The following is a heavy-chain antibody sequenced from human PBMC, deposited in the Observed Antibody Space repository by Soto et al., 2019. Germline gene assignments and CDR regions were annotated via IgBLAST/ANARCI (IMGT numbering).Heavy chain of an antibody. V-gene: IGHV3-23*01. CDR2: ISVSGTYT. D-gene: IGHD2-15*01. CDR1: GFNFSSYA. J-gene: IGHJ5*02. CDR3: AKGGAVKLPRYNWFDP. Sequence: EVQLLESGGGLVQPGGSLRLSCAASGFNFSSYAMNWVRQAPGKGPEWVSGISVSGTYTYYAESVKGRFTISRDNSKSTLYLQMNSLRAEDTAVYYCAKGGAVKLPRYNWFDPWGQGVLVTVSS.